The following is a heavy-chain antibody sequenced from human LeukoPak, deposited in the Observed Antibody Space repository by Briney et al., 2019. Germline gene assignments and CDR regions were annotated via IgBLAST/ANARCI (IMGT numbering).Heavy chain of an antibody. CDR1: GGTFSSYA. CDR2: ISPSGGST. J-gene: IGHJ4*02. D-gene: IGHD3-10*01. V-gene: IGHV1-46*01. CDR3: ARAPLWFGDPNFDY. Sequence: ASVKISCKTSGGTFSSYAISWVRQAPGQGLEWMGIISPSGGSTTYAQKFQGRVTMTMDMSTSTVYMELSSLRSEDTAVYYCARAPLWFGDPNFDYWGQGTPVTVSA.